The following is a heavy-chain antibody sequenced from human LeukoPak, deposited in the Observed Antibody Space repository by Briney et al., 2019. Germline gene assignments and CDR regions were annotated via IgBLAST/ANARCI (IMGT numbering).Heavy chain of an antibody. CDR1: GGSISSYY. CDR3: AREGTYYYDSSGYAFDI. CDR2: IYYSGST. V-gene: IGHV4-59*01. J-gene: IGHJ3*02. Sequence: SETLSLTCTVSGGSISSYYWSWIRQPPGKRLEWIGYIYYSGSTNYNPSLKSRVTISVDTSKNQFSLKLSSVTAADTAVYYCAREGTYYYDSSGYAFDIWGQGTMVTVSS. D-gene: IGHD3-22*01.